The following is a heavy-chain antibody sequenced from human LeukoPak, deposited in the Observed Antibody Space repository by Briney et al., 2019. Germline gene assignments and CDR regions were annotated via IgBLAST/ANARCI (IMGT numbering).Heavy chain of an antibody. Sequence: SETLSLTCTVSGASISSYYWSWIRQPPGKGLEWIGYISYSASTNYNPSLKSRVTISADTSKNQVSLTLSSVTAADTAVYYCARHPELYFFDYWGQGTLVTVSS. D-gene: IGHD3-10*01. CDR1: GASISSYY. CDR2: ISYSAST. J-gene: IGHJ4*02. V-gene: IGHV4-59*08. CDR3: ARHPELYFFDY.